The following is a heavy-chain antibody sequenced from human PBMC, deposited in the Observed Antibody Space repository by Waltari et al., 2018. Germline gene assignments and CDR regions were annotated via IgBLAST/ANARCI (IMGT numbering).Heavy chain of an antibody. V-gene: IGHV4-30-2*01. D-gene: IGHD2-15*01. CDR2: IYHSGRT. CDR1: GGSISSGGYS. J-gene: IGHJ3*02. CDR3: AREGVSGYCSGGSCYSSIRAFDI. Sequence: QLQLQESGSGLVKPSQTLSLTCAVSGGSISSGGYSWSWIRQPPGKGLEWIGYIYHSGRTYYNPSLKRRVTISVDRSKNQFSLKLSAVTAADTAVYYCAREGVSGYCSGGSCYSSIRAFDIWGQGTMVTVSS.